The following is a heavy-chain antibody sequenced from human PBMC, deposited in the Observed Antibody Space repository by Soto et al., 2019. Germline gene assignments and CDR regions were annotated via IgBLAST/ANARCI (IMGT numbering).Heavy chain of an antibody. D-gene: IGHD2-2*01. V-gene: IGHV1-69*02. J-gene: IGHJ6*03. CDR3: ARWEAAIDYMDV. CDR2: IIPILGIA. CDR1: GGTFSSYT. Sequence: QVQLVQSGAEVKKPGSSVKVSCKASGGTFSSYTISWVRQAPGQGLEWMGRIIPILGIANYAQKFQGRVTITADKSTSTAYMELSSLRSEDTAVYYCARWEAAIDYMDVWGKGTTVTVSS.